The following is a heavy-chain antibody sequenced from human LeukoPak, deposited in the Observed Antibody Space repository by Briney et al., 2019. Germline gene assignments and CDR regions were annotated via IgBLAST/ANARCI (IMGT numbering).Heavy chain of an antibody. Sequence: GGSLRLSCAASGSTFSYYSMSGVRQAPGKGLEWVSVIYSAGTTYYADSVKGRFTISRDNSKNTLYLQMNSLRVEDTAVYYCASESTPVLPFDIWGQGTMVTVSS. CDR3: ASESTPVLPFDI. CDR2: IYSAGTT. J-gene: IGHJ3*02. CDR1: GSTFSYYS. V-gene: IGHV3-66*01.